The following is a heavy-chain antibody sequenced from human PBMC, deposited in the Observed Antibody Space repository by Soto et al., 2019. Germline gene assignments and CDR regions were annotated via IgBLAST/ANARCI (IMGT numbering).Heavy chain of an antibody. V-gene: IGHV4-59*12. Sequence: SETLSLTCTVSGGSISSYYWSWIRQPPGKGLEWIGYIYYSGSTNYNPSLKSRVTISVDTSKNQFSLKLSSVTAADTAVYYCARDSDYVSFDIWGQGTMVTVSS. D-gene: IGHD6-25*01. CDR2: IYYSGST. CDR1: GGSISSYY. CDR3: ARDSDYVSFDI. J-gene: IGHJ3*02.